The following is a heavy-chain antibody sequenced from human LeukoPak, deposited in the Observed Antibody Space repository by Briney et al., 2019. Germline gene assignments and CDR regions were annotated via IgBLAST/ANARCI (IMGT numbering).Heavy chain of an antibody. Sequence: GGSLRLSCAASGFTFSSYWMSWVRQAPGKGLEWEANIKQDGSEKYYVDSVKGRFTISRDNAKNSLYLQMNSLRAEDTAVYYCASKYSSSWSFDYWGQGTLVTVSS. CDR1: GFTFSSYW. V-gene: IGHV3-7*01. D-gene: IGHD6-13*01. CDR2: IKQDGSEK. CDR3: ASKYSSSWSFDY. J-gene: IGHJ4*02.